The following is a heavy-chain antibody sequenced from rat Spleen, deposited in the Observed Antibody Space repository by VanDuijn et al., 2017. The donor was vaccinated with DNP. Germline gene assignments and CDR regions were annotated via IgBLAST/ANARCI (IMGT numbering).Heavy chain of an antibody. V-gene: IGHV4-2*01. CDR3: ARAGWHGWLAY. CDR1: GFNFNGFW. CDR2: INMDGNTI. J-gene: IGHJ3*01. D-gene: IGHD1-11*01. Sequence: EVKLVESGGGLVQPGRSLKISCAASGFNFNGFWMGWVRQAPGKGLEWIGEINMDGNTINYTPSLKDKFTISRDNAQNTLYLQMSKLGSEDTAIYYCARAGWHGWLAYWGQGTLVTVSS.